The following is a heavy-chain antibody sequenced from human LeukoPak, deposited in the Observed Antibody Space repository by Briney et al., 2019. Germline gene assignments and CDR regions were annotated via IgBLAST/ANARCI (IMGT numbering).Heavy chain of an antibody. CDR1: GGSFSGYY. Sequence: SETLSLTCAVYGGSFSGYYWSWIRQPPGKGLEWIGEINHSGSTNYNPSLKSRATISVDTSKNQFSLKLSSVTAADTAVYYCARELVYGMDVWGQGTTVTVSS. V-gene: IGHV4-34*01. CDR2: INHSGST. J-gene: IGHJ6*02. CDR3: ARELVYGMDV.